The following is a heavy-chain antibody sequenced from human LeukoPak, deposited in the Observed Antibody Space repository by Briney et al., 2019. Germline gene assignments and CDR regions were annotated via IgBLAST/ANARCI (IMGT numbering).Heavy chain of an antibody. CDR2: IYHSGST. D-gene: IGHD3-22*01. CDR3: ARTYYYDSSGYSDAFDI. Sequence: SETLSLTCTVSGYSISSGYYWGWIRQPPGKGLEWIGSIYHSGSTYYNPSLKSRVTISVDTSKNQFSLKLSSVTAADTAVYYCARTYYYDSSGYSDAFDIWGQGTMVTVSS. J-gene: IGHJ3*02. V-gene: IGHV4-38-2*02. CDR1: GYSISSGYY.